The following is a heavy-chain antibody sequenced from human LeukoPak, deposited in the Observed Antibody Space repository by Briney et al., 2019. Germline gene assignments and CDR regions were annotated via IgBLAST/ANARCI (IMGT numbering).Heavy chain of an antibody. Sequence: ASVKVSCKVSGYTLTELSMHWVRQAPGKGLEWMGGFDPEDGETIYAQKFQGRVTMTTDTSTSTAYMELRSLRSDDTAVYYCARNVVNRFDPWGQGTLVTVSS. CDR1: GYTLTELS. D-gene: IGHD2-21*01. CDR3: ARNVVNRFDP. J-gene: IGHJ5*02. CDR2: FDPEDGET. V-gene: IGHV1-24*01.